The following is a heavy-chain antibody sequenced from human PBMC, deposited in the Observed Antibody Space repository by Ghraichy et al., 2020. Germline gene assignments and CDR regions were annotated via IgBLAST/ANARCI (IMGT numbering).Heavy chain of an antibody. Sequence: GESLNISCAASGFTFSSYEMNWVRQAPGKGLEWVSYISSSGSTIYYADSVKGRFTISRDNAKNSLYLQMNSLRAEDTAVYYCARDGGPYCSSTSCVDAFDIWGQGTMVTVSS. J-gene: IGHJ3*02. CDR2: ISSSGSTI. CDR1: GFTFSSYE. CDR3: ARDGGPYCSSTSCVDAFDI. V-gene: IGHV3-48*03. D-gene: IGHD2-2*01.